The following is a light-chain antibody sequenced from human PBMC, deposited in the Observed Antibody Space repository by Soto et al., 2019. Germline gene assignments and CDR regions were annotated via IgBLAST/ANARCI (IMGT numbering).Light chain of an antibody. CDR3: QQANTFTLT. Sequence: DIHMTQCPSSVSASVGYIITITCRASQGISSWLAWYQQKKGKAPKLLIYAASSLQSGVPSRLRGSGSGTHLTITISSMQNEDFETYYCQQANTFTLTFGHGTRLEIK. CDR2: AAS. CDR1: QGISSW. J-gene: IGKJ5*01. V-gene: IGKV1D-12*01.